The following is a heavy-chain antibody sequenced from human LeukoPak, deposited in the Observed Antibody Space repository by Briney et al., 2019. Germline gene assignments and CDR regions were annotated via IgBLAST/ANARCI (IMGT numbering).Heavy chain of an antibody. V-gene: IGHV1-2*02. J-gene: IGHJ3*02. Sequence: ASVKVSCKASGYTFTGYYMHWVRQAPGQGLEWMGWINPNSGGTNYAQKFQGRVTMTRDTSISTAYMELSRLRSDDTAVYYCARDLHPSAISETAFDIWGQGTMVTVSS. D-gene: IGHD3-3*01. CDR3: ARDLHPSAISETAFDI. CDR2: INPNSGGT. CDR1: GYTFTGYY.